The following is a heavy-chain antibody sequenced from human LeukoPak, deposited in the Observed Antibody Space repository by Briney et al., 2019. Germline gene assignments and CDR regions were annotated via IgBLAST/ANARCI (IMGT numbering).Heavy chain of an antibody. V-gene: IGHV3-23*01. J-gene: IGHJ4*02. Sequence: GGSLRLSCAASGLTFSSYAMSWVRQAPGKGLEWVSTISGSGGSRYYADSVKGRFAISRDNSKNTLYLQMNSLRADDTAVYYCAKGGDGYSTFDYWGQGTLVTVCS. CDR2: ISGSGGSR. CDR1: GLTFSSYA. D-gene: IGHD5-24*01. CDR3: AKGGDGYSTFDY.